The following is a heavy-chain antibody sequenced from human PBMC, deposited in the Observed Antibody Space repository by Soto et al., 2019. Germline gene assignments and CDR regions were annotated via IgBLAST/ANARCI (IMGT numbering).Heavy chain of an antibody. Sequence: ASVKVSCKASGGTFSSYVISWVRQAPGQGLEWMGGIIPMFGTANYAQKFQGRVTITADKSTSTAYMELSSLRSEDTAVYYCARDHHITIFKGSYYYYRMDVWGQGTTVTVSS. D-gene: IGHD3-3*01. CDR3: ARDHHITIFKGSYYYYRMDV. CDR2: IIPMFGTA. V-gene: IGHV1-69*06. CDR1: GGTFSSYV. J-gene: IGHJ6*02.